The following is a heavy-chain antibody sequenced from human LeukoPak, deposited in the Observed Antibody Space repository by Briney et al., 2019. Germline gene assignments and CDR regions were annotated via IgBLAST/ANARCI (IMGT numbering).Heavy chain of an antibody. CDR1: GFTLSSYW. CDR2: INNDGVST. CDR3: AEDHGDI. D-gene: IGHD1-14*01. J-gene: IGHJ3*02. V-gene: IGHV3-74*01. Sequence: RGSLRLSCATSGFTLSSYWMHWVRQVPGKGLEWLSRINNDGVSTSYADSVKGRFTISRDNSKNTLYLQMNSLRAEDTAVYYCAEDHGDIWGQGTMVTVSS.